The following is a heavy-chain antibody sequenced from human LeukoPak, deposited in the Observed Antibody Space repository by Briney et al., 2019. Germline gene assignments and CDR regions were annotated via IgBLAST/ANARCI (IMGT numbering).Heavy chain of an antibody. CDR3: ARTGYAFDI. CDR1: GYSISSGYY. J-gene: IGHJ3*02. Sequence: PSETLSLTCTVSGYSISSGYYWSWIRQPPGKGLEWIGYIYYSGSTNYNPSLKSRVTISVDTSKNQFSLKLSSVTAADTAVYYCARTGYAFDIWGQGTMVTVSS. D-gene: IGHD3-9*01. V-gene: IGHV4-61*01. CDR2: IYYSGST.